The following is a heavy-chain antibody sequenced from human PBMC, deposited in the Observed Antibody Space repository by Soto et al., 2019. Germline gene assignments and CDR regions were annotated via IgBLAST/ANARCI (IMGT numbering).Heavy chain of an antibody. CDR2: FDPEDGET. CDR1: GYTLTELS. J-gene: IGHJ5*02. CDR3: ATLTVFVLENWFDP. V-gene: IGHV1-24*01. D-gene: IGHD1-20*01. Sequence: ASVKVSCKVSGYTLTELSMHWVRRAPGKGLEWMGGFDPEDGETIYAQKFQGRVTMTEDTSTDTAYMELSSLRSEDTAVYYCATLTVFVLENWFDPWGQGTLVTVSS.